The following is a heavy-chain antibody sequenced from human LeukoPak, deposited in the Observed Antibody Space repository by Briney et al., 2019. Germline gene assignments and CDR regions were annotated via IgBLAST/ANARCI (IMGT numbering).Heavy chain of an antibody. J-gene: IGHJ4*02. V-gene: IGHV1-24*01. CDR1: GYTFTGYY. CDR3: ATTLLADYDSSGYLLN. Sequence: ASVKVSCKASGYTFTGYYMHWVRQAPGKGLEWMGGFDPEDGETIYAQKFQGRVTMTEDTSTDTAYMELSSLRSEDTAVYYCATTLLADYDSSGYLLNWGQGTLVTVSS. D-gene: IGHD3-22*01. CDR2: FDPEDGET.